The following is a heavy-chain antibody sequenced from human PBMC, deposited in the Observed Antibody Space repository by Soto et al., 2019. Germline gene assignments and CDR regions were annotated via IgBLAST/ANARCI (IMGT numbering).Heavy chain of an antibody. D-gene: IGHD6-19*01. CDR1: GYSFTSYG. V-gene: IGHV1-18*04. J-gene: IGHJ6*02. Sequence: ASVKVSCKASGYSFTSYGISWVRQAPGQGLEWMGWISAYNGNTNYAQKLQGRVTMTTDTSTSTAYMELRSLRSDDTAVYYCARDHSSSGWAYYYYCYGMDVWGQGTTVTVSS. CDR2: ISAYNGNT. CDR3: ARDHSSSGWAYYYYCYGMDV.